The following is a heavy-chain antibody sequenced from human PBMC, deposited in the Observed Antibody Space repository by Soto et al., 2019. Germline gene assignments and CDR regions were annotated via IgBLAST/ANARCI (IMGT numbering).Heavy chain of an antibody. V-gene: IGHV4-30-4*01. CDR2: IYYSGST. J-gene: IGHJ6*02. D-gene: IGHD2-2*03. Sequence: SETLSLTCTVSGGSISSGDYYWSWIRQPPEKGLEWIGYIYYSGSTYYNPSLKSRVTISVDTSKNQFSLKLSSVTAADTAVYYCARANGYCSSTSCPEPIGMDVWGQGTTVTVSS. CDR3: ARANGYCSSTSCPEPIGMDV. CDR1: GGSISSGDYY.